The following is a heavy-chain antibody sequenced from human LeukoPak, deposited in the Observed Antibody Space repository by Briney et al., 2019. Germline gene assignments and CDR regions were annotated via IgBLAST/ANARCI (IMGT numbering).Heavy chain of an antibody. D-gene: IGHD6-13*01. J-gene: IGHJ3*02. CDR3: ARDTGYSSPRVWARDAFDI. CDR2: ISAYNGNT. CDR1: GYTFTSYG. Sequence: GASVKVSCKASGYTFTSYGISWVRQAPGQGVEWRGWISAYNGNTNYAQKLQGRVTMTTDTSTSTACMELRSLRSDDTAVYYCARDTGYSSPRVWARDAFDIWGQGTMVTVSS. V-gene: IGHV1-18*01.